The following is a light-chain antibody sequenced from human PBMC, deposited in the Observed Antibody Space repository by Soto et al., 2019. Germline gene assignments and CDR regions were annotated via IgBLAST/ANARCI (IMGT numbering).Light chain of an antibody. Sequence: QSVLTQPPSVSAAPGQKVTISCSGSSSNIGNNYVSWYQQLPGTAPKLPIYENDKRPSGIPDRFSGSKSGTSATLGITGLQTGDEAEYYCGTWDSSLSAGVFGGGTKLTVL. V-gene: IGLV1-51*02. CDR3: GTWDSSLSAGV. CDR2: END. CDR1: SSNIGNNY. J-gene: IGLJ3*02.